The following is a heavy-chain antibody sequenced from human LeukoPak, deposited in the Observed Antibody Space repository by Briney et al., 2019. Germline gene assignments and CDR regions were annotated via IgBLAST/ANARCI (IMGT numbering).Heavy chain of an antibody. V-gene: IGHV1-3*01. CDR1: GYTFTSYA. D-gene: IGHD6-13*01. CDR2: INAGNGNT. Sequence: ASVKVSCKAPGYTFTSYAMHWVRQAPGQRLEWMGWINAGNGNTKYSQKFQGRVTITRDTSASTAYMELSSLRSEDTAVYYCARDSSSWIYYFDYWGQGTLVTVSS. J-gene: IGHJ4*02. CDR3: ARDSSSWIYYFDY.